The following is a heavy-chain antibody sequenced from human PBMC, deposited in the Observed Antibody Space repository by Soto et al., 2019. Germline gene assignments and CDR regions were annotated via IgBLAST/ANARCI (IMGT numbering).Heavy chain of an antibody. Sequence: PSETLSLTCAVSGYSISSGYYWGWVRQPPGKGLEWLGSMFHSGKTYYNPSLKSRLTISVDTSKNQFSLKLNSVTAADTAVYYWGRGNFLVVQTVRWFGPWGQGTLVTVSS. CDR1: GYSISSGYY. CDR3: GRGNFLVVQTVRWFGP. CDR2: MFHSGKT. V-gene: IGHV4-38-2*01. D-gene: IGHD6-6*01. J-gene: IGHJ5*01.